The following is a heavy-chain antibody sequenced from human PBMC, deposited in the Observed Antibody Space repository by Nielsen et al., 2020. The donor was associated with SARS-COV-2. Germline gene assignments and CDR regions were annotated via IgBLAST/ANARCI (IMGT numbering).Heavy chain of an antibody. D-gene: IGHD2-2*01. CDR1: GGSLSSRNYY. CDR3: ARGDIAVVPAAMFRGDDAFDI. V-gene: IGHV4-39*02. J-gene: IGHJ3*02. Sequence: GSLRLSCTVSGGSLSSRNYYWVWIRQPPGKGLEWIGTIYYSGSVSYNPSLRSRVTISVDTSKKHFSLKLTSATAADTAVYFCARGDIAVVPAAMFRGDDAFDIWGQGTMVRVSS. CDR2: IYYSGSV.